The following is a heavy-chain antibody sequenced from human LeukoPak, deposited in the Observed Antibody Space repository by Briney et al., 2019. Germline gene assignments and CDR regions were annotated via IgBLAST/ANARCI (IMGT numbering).Heavy chain of an antibody. J-gene: IGHJ4*02. D-gene: IGHD3-22*01. V-gene: IGHV3-30*18. CDR3: AKDYPVVITLYYFDY. CDR2: ISYDGSNK. CDR1: GFTFSSYG. Sequence: GGSLRLSCAASGFTFSSYGMHWVRQAPGKGLEWVAVISYDGSNKYYADSVKGRFTISRDNSKNTLYLQMNSLRAEGTAVYYCAKDYPVVITLYYFDYWGQGTLVTVSS.